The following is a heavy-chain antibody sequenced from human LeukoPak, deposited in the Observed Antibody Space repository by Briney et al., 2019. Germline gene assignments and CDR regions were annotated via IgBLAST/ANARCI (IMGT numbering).Heavy chain of an antibody. D-gene: IGHD4-17*01. CDR2: INPNSGGT. Sequence: ASAKVSCKASGYTFTGYYMHWVRQAPGQGLEWMGRINPNSGGTDYAQKFQGRVTMTRDTSISTAYMELSRLRSDDTAVYYCARNLPRDYGDYVAYWGQGTLVTVSS. CDR1: GYTFTGYY. J-gene: IGHJ4*02. V-gene: IGHV1-2*06. CDR3: ARNLPRDYGDYVAY.